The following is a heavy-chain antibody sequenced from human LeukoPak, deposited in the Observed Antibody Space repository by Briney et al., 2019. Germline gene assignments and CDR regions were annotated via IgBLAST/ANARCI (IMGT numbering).Heavy chain of an antibody. CDR2: ISSKSYGGTT. CDR3: TRVFSSSWAYGMDV. CDR1: GCTFRDCA. V-gene: IGHV3-49*03. D-gene: IGHD6-13*01. Sequence: SLRLSCTACGCTFRDCALSWLRQAPGKGLAWVGFISSKSYGGTTEYAASVKGRFTISRDDSKSIAYLQMSSLKTEDTAVYYCTRVFSSSWAYGMDVWGEGATVTVSS. J-gene: IGHJ6*01.